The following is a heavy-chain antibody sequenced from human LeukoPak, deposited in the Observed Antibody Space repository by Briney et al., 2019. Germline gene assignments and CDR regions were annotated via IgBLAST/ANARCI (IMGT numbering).Heavy chain of an antibody. CDR1: GGSISGYY. J-gene: IGHJ4*02. D-gene: IGHD2-21*01. CDR3: ARDGRADSLFAY. Sequence: PSETLSLTCTVSGGSISGYYWSWIRQPPGKGLEWVGYISYSGSTNYNPSLKSRVTISVDTSKNQFSLKLSSVTAADTAIYYCARDGRADSLFAYWGQGTLVTVSS. V-gene: IGHV4-59*01. CDR2: ISYSGST.